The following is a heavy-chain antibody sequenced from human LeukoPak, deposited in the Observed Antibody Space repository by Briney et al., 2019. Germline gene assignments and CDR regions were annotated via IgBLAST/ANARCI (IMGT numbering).Heavy chain of an antibody. CDR1: GLTFRAYG. Sequence: GGSLRLSCAASGLTFRAYGMSWVRQAPGKGLEWVSSISGGGDTTYYADSVRGRFTISRDNSKNTMYLQMNSLRAEDTAVYYCAILGPLDYWGQGTLVAASS. V-gene: IGHV3-23*01. CDR3: AILGPLDY. J-gene: IGHJ4*02. CDR2: ISGGGDTT.